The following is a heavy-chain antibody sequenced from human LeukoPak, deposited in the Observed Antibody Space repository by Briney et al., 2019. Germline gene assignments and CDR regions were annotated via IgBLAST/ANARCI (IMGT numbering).Heavy chain of an antibody. CDR2: IDPSDSYT. D-gene: IGHD3-16*01. V-gene: IGHV5-10-1*01. CDR1: GYSFTSYL. Sequence: GESLKISCKGSGYSFTSYLISWVRQMPGKGLGWMGRIDPSDSYTNYSPSFQGHVTISADKSISTAYLQWSSLKASDTAMYYCARREGEGFDPWGQGTLVTVSS. J-gene: IGHJ5*02. CDR3: ARREGEGFDP.